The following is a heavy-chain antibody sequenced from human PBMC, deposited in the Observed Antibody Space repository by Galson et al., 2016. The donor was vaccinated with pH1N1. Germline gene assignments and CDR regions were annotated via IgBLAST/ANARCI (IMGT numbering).Heavy chain of an antibody. CDR1: GASSIGNNFY. CDR3: ARLVRGSYPDPLYYFDF. CDR2: IHYSETT. D-gene: IGHD1-26*01. V-gene: IGHV4-39*02. J-gene: IGHJ4*02. Sequence: LSLTCTVSGASSIGNNFYGGWIRQTPGKGLEWIGNIHYSETTYYNPSLKSRVTISVDTSKNHFSLKLNYATAADTAVYFCARLVRGSYPDPLYYFDFWGQGTLVTVSS.